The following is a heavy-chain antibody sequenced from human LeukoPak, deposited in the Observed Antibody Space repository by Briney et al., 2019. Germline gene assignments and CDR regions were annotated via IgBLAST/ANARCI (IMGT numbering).Heavy chain of an antibody. CDR3: ATVPSAYGWYFDY. J-gene: IGHJ4*02. D-gene: IGHD5-12*01. V-gene: IGHV1-24*01. CDR1: GYTLTELS. Sequence: ASVKVSCKVSGYTLTELSMHWVRQAPGKGLERMGGFDPEDGETIYAQKFQGRVTMTEDTSTDTAYMELSSLRSEDTAVYYCATVPSAYGWYFDYWGQGTLVTVSS. CDR2: FDPEDGET.